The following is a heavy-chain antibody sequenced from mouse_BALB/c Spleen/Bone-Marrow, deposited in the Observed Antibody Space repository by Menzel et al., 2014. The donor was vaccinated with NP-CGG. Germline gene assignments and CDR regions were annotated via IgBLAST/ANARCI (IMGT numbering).Heavy chain of an antibody. CDR1: GYSFTGYY. J-gene: IGHJ4*01. CDR3: HYYGYGGAMDY. Sequence: EVKVVESGPDLVKPGASVKISCKASGYSFTGYYMHWVKQSLGKSLEWIGRVNPNNGGTSFNQKFKGKAIFTADKSSSAAYMELRSLTSEDSAVYYCHYYGYGGAMDYWGQGTSVTVSA. D-gene: IGHD1-2*01. V-gene: IGHV1-26*01. CDR2: VNPNNGGT.